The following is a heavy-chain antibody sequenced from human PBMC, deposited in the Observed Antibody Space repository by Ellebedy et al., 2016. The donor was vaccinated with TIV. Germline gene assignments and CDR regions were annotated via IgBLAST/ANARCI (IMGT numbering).Heavy chain of an antibody. CDR3: AKDMGDTSEIFDY. D-gene: IGHD3-22*01. CDR2: ISWNSENI. V-gene: IGHV3-9*01. J-gene: IGHJ4*02. Sequence: SLKISXAASGFTFDDYAIHWVRQAPGKGLEWVSGISWNSENIGYADSVKGRFTISRDNAKNSLYLQMNSLRPKDTALYYCAKDMGDTSEIFDYWGQGTLVTVSS. CDR1: GFTFDDYA.